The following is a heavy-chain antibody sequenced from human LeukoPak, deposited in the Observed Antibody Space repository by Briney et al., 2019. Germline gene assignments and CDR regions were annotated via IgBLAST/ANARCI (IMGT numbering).Heavy chain of an antibody. Sequence: ASVKASCKASGYTFADYYLHWVRQAPGQGLEWMGCIDPDSGGTNYAQNFQGRVTMTRDTSISTAYMELSRLRSDDTAVYYCAREYYDTSGRKHAFQNWGQGTMVTVSS. J-gene: IGHJ3*02. CDR3: AREYYDTSGRKHAFQN. CDR1: GYTFADYY. V-gene: IGHV1-2*02. CDR2: IDPDSGGT. D-gene: IGHD3-22*01.